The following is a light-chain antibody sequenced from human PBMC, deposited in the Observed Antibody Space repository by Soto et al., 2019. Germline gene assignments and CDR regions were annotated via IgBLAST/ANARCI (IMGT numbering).Light chain of an antibody. CDR3: QKYNGTPRT. CDR2: EAS. CDR1: QDISGH. V-gene: IGKV1-27*01. Sequence: DIQVTQSPSSLSASVGDRVTITCRASQDISGHLAWYQQKPGKVPKLLIYEASTLQSRVPSRFSASGSGTDFTLTRSSLQPEDVATYYCQKYNGTPRTFGQGTKVELK. J-gene: IGKJ1*01.